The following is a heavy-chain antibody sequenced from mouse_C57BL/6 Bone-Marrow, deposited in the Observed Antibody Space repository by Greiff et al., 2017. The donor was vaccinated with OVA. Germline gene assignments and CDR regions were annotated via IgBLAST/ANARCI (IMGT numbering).Heavy chain of an antibody. V-gene: IGHV2-2*01. Sequence: VQLQQSGPGLVQPSQSLSITCTVSGFSLTSYGVHWVRQSPGKGLEWLGVIWSGGSTDYNAAFISRLSISKDNSKSQVFFKMNSLQADDTAIYYCARIWDVGAFDYWGQGTTLTVSS. CDR3: ARIWDVGAFDY. CDR1: GFSLTSYG. D-gene: IGHD4-1*01. CDR2: IWSGGST. J-gene: IGHJ2*01.